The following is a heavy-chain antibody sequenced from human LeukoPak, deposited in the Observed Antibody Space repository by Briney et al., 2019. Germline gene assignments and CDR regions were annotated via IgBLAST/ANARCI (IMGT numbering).Heavy chain of an antibody. CDR3: ARGTYYYGSGSYFDY. CDR2: IYYSGST. J-gene: IGHJ4*02. Sequence: SETLSLTCTVSDGSISSYYWSWIRQPPGKGLEWIGYIYYSGSTNYNPSLKSRVTISVDTSKNQFSLKLSSVTAADTAVYYCARGTYYYGSGSYFDYWGQGTLVTVSS. D-gene: IGHD3-10*01. CDR1: DGSISSYY. V-gene: IGHV4-59*01.